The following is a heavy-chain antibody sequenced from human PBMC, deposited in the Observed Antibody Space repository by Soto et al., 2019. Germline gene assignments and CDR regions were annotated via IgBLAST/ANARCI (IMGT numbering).Heavy chain of an antibody. CDR3: ARQGTYCGGDCYSGFRYFDL. D-gene: IGHD2-21*02. CDR1: GGSISSYY. CDR2: IYYSGST. J-gene: IGHJ2*01. V-gene: IGHV4-59*08. Sequence: QVQLQESGPGLVKPSETLSLTCTVSGGSISSYYWSWIRQPPGKGLEWNGYIYYSGSTNYNPSLKSRVTISVDTSKNQFSMKLSSVTAADSAVYYCARQGTYCGGDCYSGFRYFDLWGRGTLVTVSS.